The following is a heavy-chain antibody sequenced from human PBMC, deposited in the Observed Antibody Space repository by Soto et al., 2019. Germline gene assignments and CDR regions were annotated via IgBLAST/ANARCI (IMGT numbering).Heavy chain of an antibody. D-gene: IGHD3-10*01. CDR1: GFTFSSYW. CDR2: IKSDGSNI. Sequence: EVQLVESGGGLVQPGGSLRLSCAASGFTFSSYWMHWVRQAPGKGLVWVSRIKSDGSNINYADSVKGRFTISRDNAKNXXXXXXXXXXXXXXXXXXXARGGFSGSGSFIQGDYWGQGTLVTVSS. J-gene: IGHJ4*02. V-gene: IGHV3-74*01. CDR3: ARGGFSGSGSFIQGDY.